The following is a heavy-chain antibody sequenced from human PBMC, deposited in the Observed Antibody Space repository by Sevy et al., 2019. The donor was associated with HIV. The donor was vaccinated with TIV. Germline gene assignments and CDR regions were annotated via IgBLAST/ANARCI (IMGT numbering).Heavy chain of an antibody. CDR3: AKWFGELSRYYYYGMDV. Sequence: ASVKVSCKASGYTFTSYGISWVRQAPGQGLEWMGWISAYNGNTNYAQKLQGRVTMTTDTSTSTAYMELRSLRSDDTAVYYCAKWFGELSRYYYYGMDVWGQRTTVTVSS. V-gene: IGHV1-18*01. CDR1: GYTFTSYG. J-gene: IGHJ6*02. CDR2: ISAYNGNT. D-gene: IGHD3-10*01.